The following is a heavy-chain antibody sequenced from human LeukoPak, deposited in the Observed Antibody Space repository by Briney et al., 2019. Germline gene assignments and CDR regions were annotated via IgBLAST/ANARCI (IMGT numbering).Heavy chain of an antibody. J-gene: IGHJ4*02. Sequence: SETLSLTCTVSGGSISSYYWSWIRQPPGKGLEWIGYIYYSGSTNYNPSLKSRVTISVDTSKNQFSLKLSSVTAADTAVYYCARVTYYDFWSGYYTGYYFDYWGQGTLVTVSS. V-gene: IGHV4-59*01. CDR1: GGSISSYY. D-gene: IGHD3-3*01. CDR3: ARVTYYDFWSGYYTGYYFDY. CDR2: IYYSGST.